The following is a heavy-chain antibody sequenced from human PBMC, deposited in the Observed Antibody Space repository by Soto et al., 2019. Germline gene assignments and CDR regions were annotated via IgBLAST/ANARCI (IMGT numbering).Heavy chain of an antibody. CDR3: ARDGSGSCNDY. CDR1: GFTFSSNA. Sequence: QVQLVESGGGVVQPGRSLRLSCAASGFTFSSNAMHWVRQAPGKGLEWVAVISYDGSNKYYADSVKGRFTISRDNSKNTLYLQMNSLRAEDTAVYYCARDGSGSCNDYWGQGTLVTVSS. J-gene: IGHJ4*02. CDR2: ISYDGSNK. V-gene: IGHV3-30-3*01. D-gene: IGHD6-19*01.